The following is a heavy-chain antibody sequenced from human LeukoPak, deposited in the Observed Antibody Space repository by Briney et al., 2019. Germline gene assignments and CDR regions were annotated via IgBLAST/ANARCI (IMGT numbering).Heavy chain of an antibody. D-gene: IGHD3-3*01. CDR1: GFTFSGYA. Sequence: GGSLRLSCAASGFTFSGYAMDWVRQAPGKGLEWVSAISGSGGSTYYADSVKGRFTISRDNSKNTLYLQMNSLRAEDTAVYYCAKASQALDFWSGYYSYYYYGMDVWGQGTTVTVSS. CDR2: ISGSGGST. CDR3: AKASQALDFWSGYYSYYYYGMDV. J-gene: IGHJ6*02. V-gene: IGHV3-23*01.